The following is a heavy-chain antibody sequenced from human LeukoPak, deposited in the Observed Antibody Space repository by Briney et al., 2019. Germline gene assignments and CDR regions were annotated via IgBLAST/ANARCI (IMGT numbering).Heavy chain of an antibody. J-gene: IGHJ4*02. D-gene: IGHD6-13*01. Sequence: PSETLSLTCAVYGGSFSGYYWSWIRQPPGKGLEWIGEINHSGSTNYNPSLKSRVTISVDTSKNQFSLKLSSVTAADTAVYYCARGRRSSSWYVRDYWGQGTLVTVSS. CDR3: ARGRRSSSWYVRDY. V-gene: IGHV4-34*01. CDR1: GGSFSGYY. CDR2: INHSGST.